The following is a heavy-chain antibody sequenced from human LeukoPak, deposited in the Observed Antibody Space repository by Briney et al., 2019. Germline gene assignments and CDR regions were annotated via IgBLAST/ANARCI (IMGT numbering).Heavy chain of an antibody. J-gene: IGHJ6*03. Sequence: ASVKVSCKASGYTFTSYDINWVRQATGQGLEWMGWMNPNSGNTGYAQKFQGRVTMTRNTSISTAYMELSSLRSEDTAVYYCARGRGYAPYYYYYMDVWGKGTTATVSS. CDR2: MNPNSGNT. V-gene: IGHV1-8*01. CDR3: ARGRGYAPYYYYYMDV. CDR1: GYTFTSYD. D-gene: IGHD3-22*01.